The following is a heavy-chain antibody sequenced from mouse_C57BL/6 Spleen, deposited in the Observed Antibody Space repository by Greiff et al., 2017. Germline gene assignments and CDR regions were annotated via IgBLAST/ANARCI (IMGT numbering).Heavy chain of an antibody. CDR3: ARGDYGSKGDV. J-gene: IGHJ1*03. Sequence: VKLQQPGAELVKPGASVKMSCKASGYTFTSYWITWVKQRPGQGLEWIGDIYPGSGSTNYNEKFKSKATLTVDTSSSTAYMQLSSLTSEDSAVYYCARGDYGSKGDVWGTGTTVTVSS. V-gene: IGHV1-55*01. D-gene: IGHD1-1*01. CDR1: GYTFTSYW. CDR2: IYPGSGST.